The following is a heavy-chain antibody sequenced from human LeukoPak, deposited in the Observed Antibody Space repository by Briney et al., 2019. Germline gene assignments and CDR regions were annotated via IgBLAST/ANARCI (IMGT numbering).Heavy chain of an antibody. V-gene: IGHV1-46*01. D-gene: IGHD2-2*01. J-gene: IGHJ5*02. CDR2: INPSGGST. CDR3: ARGGQVAPQPGNWFDP. Sequence: ASVKVSCKASGYTFTSYYMHWVRQAPGQGLEWMGIINPSGGSTSYAQKFQGRVTMTRDMSTSTVYMTLSSLKSEDTAVYYCARGGQVAPQPGNWFDPWGQGTLVTVSS. CDR1: GYTFTSYY.